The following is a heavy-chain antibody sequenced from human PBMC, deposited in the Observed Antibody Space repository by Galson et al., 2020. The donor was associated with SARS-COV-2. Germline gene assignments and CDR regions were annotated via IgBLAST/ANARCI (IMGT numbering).Heavy chain of an antibody. D-gene: IGHD3-3*01. V-gene: IGHV3-49*03. CDR1: GFTFGGSA. CDR2: ISSTAYGGTT. J-gene: IGHJ4*02. CDR3: TRDDCWSGYSKD. Sequence: GESLKTSCTASGFTFGGSAMSWFRQAPGKGPEGVGFISSTAYGGTTEYAASVKGRFTIPRDDSKSIAYLQMNSLKTEDPAVYYCTRDDCWSGYSKDWGQGTLVTVSS.